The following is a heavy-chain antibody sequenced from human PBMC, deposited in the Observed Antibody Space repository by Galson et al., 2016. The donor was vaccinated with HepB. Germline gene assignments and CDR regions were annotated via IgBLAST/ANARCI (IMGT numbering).Heavy chain of an antibody. V-gene: IGHV3-33*06. Sequence: SLRLSCAASGFNSRNFAMHWVRQAPGKGLEWLAVIWHDAKNQFYADSVKDRFTISRDNSKNTVYMDMNSLRAGDTAIYYCAKGAPWLGHFDYWGRGTTVTVSS. J-gene: IGHJ4*03. CDR3: AKGAPWLGHFDY. D-gene: IGHD6-19*01. CDR2: IWHDAKNQ. CDR1: GFNSRNFA.